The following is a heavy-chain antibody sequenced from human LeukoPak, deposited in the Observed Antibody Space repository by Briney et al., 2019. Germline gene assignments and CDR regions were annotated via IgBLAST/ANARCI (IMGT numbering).Heavy chain of an antibody. CDR2: IIPIFGTA. Sequence: SVKVSCKASGGTFSSYAISWVRQAPGQGLEWMGGIIPIFGTANYAQKFQGRVTITADESTSTAYMELSSPRSEDTAVYFCASAPRYSSSWPNNWFDPWGQGTLVTVSS. V-gene: IGHV1-69*13. CDR3: ASAPRYSSSWPNNWFDP. CDR1: GGTFSSYA. D-gene: IGHD6-13*01. J-gene: IGHJ5*02.